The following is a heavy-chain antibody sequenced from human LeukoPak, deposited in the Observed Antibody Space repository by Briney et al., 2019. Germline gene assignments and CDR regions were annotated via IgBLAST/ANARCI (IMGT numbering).Heavy chain of an antibody. CDR3: ARDGHRMYYYGSSDYRFDY. V-gene: IGHV1-18*01. Sequence: ASVKVSCKASGYTFTSYGISWVRQAPGQGLEWMGWISAYNGNTNYAQKLQGRVTMTTDTSTTTAYMELRSQGSDGTAVYYCARDGHRMYYYGSSDYRFDYWGQGTLVTVSS. CDR2: ISAYNGNT. D-gene: IGHD3-22*01. J-gene: IGHJ4*02. CDR1: GYTFTSYG.